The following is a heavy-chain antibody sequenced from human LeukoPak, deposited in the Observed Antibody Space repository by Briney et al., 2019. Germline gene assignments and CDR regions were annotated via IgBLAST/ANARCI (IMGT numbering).Heavy chain of an antibody. Sequence: GGSLRLSCAVSGFTFSIYDMNWVRQAPGKGLEWVAVISYDGSNKYYADSVKGRFTISRDNSKNTLYLQMNSLRAEDTAVYYCAKESAVAAVFDYWGREPWSPSPQ. CDR1: GFTFSIYD. V-gene: IGHV3-30*18. J-gene: IGHJ4*02. CDR2: ISYDGSNK. CDR3: AKESAVAAVFDY. D-gene: IGHD6-19*01.